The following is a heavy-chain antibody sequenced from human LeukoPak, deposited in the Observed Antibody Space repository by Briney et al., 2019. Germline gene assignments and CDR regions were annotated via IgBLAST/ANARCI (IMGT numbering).Heavy chain of an antibody. Sequence: PSETLSSTCAVYGVSFSGYYWGWIRQPPGKGLEWIGEINHSGSTNYNPSLKSRVTISVDTSKNQFSLKLSSVTAADTAVYYCARGIAAAGIPWFDPWGQGTLVTVSS. V-gene: IGHV4-34*01. CDR1: GVSFSGYY. D-gene: IGHD6-13*01. CDR2: INHSGST. J-gene: IGHJ5*02. CDR3: ARGIAAAGIPWFDP.